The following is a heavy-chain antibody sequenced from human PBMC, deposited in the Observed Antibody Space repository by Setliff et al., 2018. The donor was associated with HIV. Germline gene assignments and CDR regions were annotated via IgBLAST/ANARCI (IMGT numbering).Heavy chain of an antibody. Sequence: ASVKVSCKASGYTFTSSGITWVRQAPGQGLEWVGYISGYNGNTKYAQNVQGRVTMTTDTSTSTAYMELRSLRYDDTAVYYCARDPRSGYDSDTAMVTVYYYYMDVWGKGTTVTVSS. CDR2: ISGYNGNT. J-gene: IGHJ6*03. CDR3: ARDPRSGYDSDTAMVTVYYYYMDV. D-gene: IGHD5-18*01. CDR1: GYTFTSSG. V-gene: IGHV1-18*01.